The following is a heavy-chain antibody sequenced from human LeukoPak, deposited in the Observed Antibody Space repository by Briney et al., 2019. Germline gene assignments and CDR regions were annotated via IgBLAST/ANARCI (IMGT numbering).Heavy chain of an antibody. CDR1: GGSISSYY. V-gene: IGHV4-59*01. Sequence: SETLSLTCTVSGGSISSYYWSWIRQPAGKGLEWIGYIYYSGSTNYNPSLKSRVTISVDTSKNQFSLKLSSVTAADTAVYYCARETSQKGAHYMDVWGKGTTVTISS. D-gene: IGHD3-16*01. CDR3: ARETSQKGAHYMDV. CDR2: IYYSGST. J-gene: IGHJ6*03.